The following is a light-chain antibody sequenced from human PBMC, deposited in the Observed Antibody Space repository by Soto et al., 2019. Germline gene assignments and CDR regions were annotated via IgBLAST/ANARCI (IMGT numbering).Light chain of an antibody. CDR3: LQEFTYPRT. V-gene: IGKV1-6*01. CDR1: QDIRSK. Sequence: AIQMTQSPSSLSASVGDRVTITCRSSQDIRSKLVWYQQRQGNAPTLLIYSTSLLHTAVPSRCSATGSVRAFTLTTSSLQHQDFASYYCLQEFTYPRTFGQGTKVQV. CDR2: STS. J-gene: IGKJ1*01.